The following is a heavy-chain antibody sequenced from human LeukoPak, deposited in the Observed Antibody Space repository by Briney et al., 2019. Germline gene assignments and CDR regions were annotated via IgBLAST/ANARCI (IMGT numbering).Heavy chain of an antibody. CDR1: GFTVSSNY. CDR2: ISYDGTNK. V-gene: IGHV3-30*03. D-gene: IGHD1-26*01. J-gene: IGHJ4*02. Sequence: PGGSLRLSCAASGFTVSSNYMSWVRQAPGKGLECVAVISYDGTNKYYADSVKGRFTISRDNSKNTLYLQMNSLRAEDTAVYYCARRALGDTWHVPGDYWGQGTLVTVSS. CDR3: ARRALGDTWHVPGDY.